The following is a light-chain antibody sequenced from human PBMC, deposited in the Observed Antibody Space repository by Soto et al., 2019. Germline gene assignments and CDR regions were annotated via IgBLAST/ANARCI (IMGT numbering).Light chain of an antibody. CDR1: QTISSS. J-gene: IGKJ2*01. CDR2: KAS. V-gene: IGKV1-5*03. CDR3: QQYDSYSPYT. Sequence: DIQMTQFPPTLSASIGDRVTITCRASQTISSSLAWYQQKLGKAPKLLIYKASTLETGVPSRFSGSGSGTEFTLTISSLQPDDFATYYCQQYDSYSPYTFGQGTRLEIK.